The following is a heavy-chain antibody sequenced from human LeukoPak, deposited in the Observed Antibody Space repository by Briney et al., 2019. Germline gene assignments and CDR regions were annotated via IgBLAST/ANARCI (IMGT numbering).Heavy chain of an antibody. CDR2: IYHSGST. J-gene: IGHJ4*02. V-gene: IGHV4-30-2*01. Sequence: KPSETLSLTCAVSGGSISSGGYSWSWIRQPPGKGLEWIGYIYHSGSTYCNPSLKSRVTISVDRSKNQFSLKLSSVTAADTAVYYCASFRGYSYGYGYWGQGTLVTVSS. CDR1: GGSISSGGYS. CDR3: ASFRGYSYGYGY. D-gene: IGHD5-18*01.